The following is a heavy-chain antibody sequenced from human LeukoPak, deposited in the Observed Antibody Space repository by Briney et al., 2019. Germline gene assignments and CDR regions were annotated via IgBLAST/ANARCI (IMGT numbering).Heavy chain of an antibody. J-gene: IGHJ4*02. V-gene: IGHV3-53*01. CDR1: GFTVSSNY. D-gene: IGHD2-15*01. CDR3: ASHGGGNDY. CDR2: IYSGGST. Sequence: GGSLRLSCAASGFTVSSNYMSWVRQAPGKGLEWVSVIYSGGSTYYADSAKGRFTISRDDSKNTPYLQMKSLRAEDRAVYYCASHGGGNDYWGQGTLVTVSS.